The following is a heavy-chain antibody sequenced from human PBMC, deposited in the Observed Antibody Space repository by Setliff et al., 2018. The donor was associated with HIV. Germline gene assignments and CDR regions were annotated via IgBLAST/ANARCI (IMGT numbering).Heavy chain of an antibody. CDR2: IIPMFGTA. D-gene: IGHD4-17*01. CDR3: ARSGYGDYDVEAPWDY. V-gene: IGHV1-69*05. CDR1: GGTFGSYA. Sequence: SVKVSCKASGGTFGSYAVSWVRQAPGQGLEWMGGIIPMFGTARYAQKFQARVTLTTDESTSTAYMEVSGLKSDDTAVYYCARSGYGDYDVEAPWDYWGQGTLVTVSS. J-gene: IGHJ4*02.